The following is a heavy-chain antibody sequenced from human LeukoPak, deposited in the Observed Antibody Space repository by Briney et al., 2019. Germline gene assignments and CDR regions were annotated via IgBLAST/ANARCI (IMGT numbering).Heavy chain of an antibody. V-gene: IGHV1-46*03. Sequence: ASVKVSCKASGYTFTSYYMHWVRQAPGQGLEWIGIINPSGGSTSYAQKFQGRVTMTRDTSTSTVYMELSSLRPEDTAVYYCATDIVVVPAAIRSGDYWGQGTLVTVSS. D-gene: IGHD2-2*02. J-gene: IGHJ4*02. CDR1: GYTFTSYY. CDR2: INPSGGST. CDR3: ATDIVVVPAAIRSGDY.